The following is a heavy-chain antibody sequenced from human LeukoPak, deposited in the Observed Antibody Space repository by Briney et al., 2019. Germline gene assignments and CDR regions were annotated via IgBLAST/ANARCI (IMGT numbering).Heavy chain of an antibody. J-gene: IGHJ4*02. CDR1: RFTFSSYG. CDR3: AKGTGEPYFDY. Sequence: GGSLRLSCAASRFTFSSYGMHWVRQAPGKGLEWVAVISYDGSNKYYADSVKGRFTISRDNSKNTLYLQMNSLRAEDTAVYYCAKGTGEPYFDYWGQGTLVTVSS. CDR2: ISYDGSNK. D-gene: IGHD3-10*01. V-gene: IGHV3-30*18.